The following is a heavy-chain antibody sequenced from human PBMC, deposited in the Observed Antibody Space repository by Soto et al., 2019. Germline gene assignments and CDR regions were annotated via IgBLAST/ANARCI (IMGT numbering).Heavy chain of an antibody. D-gene: IGHD3-9*01. CDR1: GYTFTSYG. J-gene: IGHJ4*02. CDR3: ARDADDILTGSLGY. V-gene: IGHV1-18*01. Sequence: ASVKVSCKASGYTFTSYGISWVRQAPGQGLEWMGWISAYNGNTNYAQKLQGRVTMTTDTSTSTAYMELRSLRSDDTAVYYCARDADDILTGSLGYWGQGTLVTVSS. CDR2: ISAYNGNT.